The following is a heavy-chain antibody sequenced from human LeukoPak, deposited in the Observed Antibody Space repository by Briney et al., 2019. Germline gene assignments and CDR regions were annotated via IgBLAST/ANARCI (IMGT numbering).Heavy chain of an antibody. J-gene: IGHJ5*02. CDR1: GGSISSGSYY. D-gene: IGHD3-22*01. Sequence: SETLSLTCTVSGGSISSGSYYWSWIRQPAGKGLEWIGRIYTSGSTNYNPSLKSRVTISVDTSKNQFSLKLSSVTAADTAVYYCARAQFVNSYYYDSSGWRGVWFDPWGQGTLVTVSS. V-gene: IGHV4-61*02. CDR2: IYTSGST. CDR3: ARAQFVNSYYYDSSGWRGVWFDP.